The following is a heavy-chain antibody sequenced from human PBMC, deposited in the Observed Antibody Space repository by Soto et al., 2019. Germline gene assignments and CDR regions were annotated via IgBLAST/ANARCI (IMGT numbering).Heavy chain of an antibody. CDR3: AKWAVVAGRGWFYP. Sequence: EVQLLESGGGLVQPGGSLRLSCAASGFTFSSYARIWVCQAPGKGLEWISDISGSGGNTHYAASVKGWFTISRDNSNNMLYLQMNSLRAEDTAIYYCAKWAVVAGRGWFYPWGQGTLVTVSS. D-gene: IGHD2-15*01. J-gene: IGHJ5*02. CDR1: GFTFSSYA. V-gene: IGHV3-23*01. CDR2: ISGSGGNT.